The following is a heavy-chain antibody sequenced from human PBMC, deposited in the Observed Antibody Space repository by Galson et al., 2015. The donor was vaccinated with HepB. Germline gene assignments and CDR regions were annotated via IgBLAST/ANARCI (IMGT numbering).Heavy chain of an antibody. CDR1: GGTFNSHT. CDR2: IIPILAIA. J-gene: IGHJ4*02. CDR3: ARAPVPKYYFDRSGYYFDY. V-gene: IGHV1-69*10. Sequence: SVKVSCKASGGTFNSHTITWVRQAPGQGLEWMGGIIPILAIANYAQKFQGRITITADNSTGTAYMELTSLKSEDTAVYYCARAPVPKYYFDRSGYYFDYWGQGTLVTVSS. D-gene: IGHD3-22*01.